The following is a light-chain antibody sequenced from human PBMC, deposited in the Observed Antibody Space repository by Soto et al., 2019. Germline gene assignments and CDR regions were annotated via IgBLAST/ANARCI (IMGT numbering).Light chain of an antibody. CDR3: QQSYSTPQT. V-gene: IGKV1-39*01. CDR1: QSISSY. Sequence: DIQMTQSPSSLSASVGDRVTITCRASQSISSYLNWYQQKPGKAPKLLIYAASSLQSGVPSRFSGSGSGTDFTLTISSLQPEDFGTCYCQQSYSTPQTFGRGTKVDIK. J-gene: IGKJ1*01. CDR2: AAS.